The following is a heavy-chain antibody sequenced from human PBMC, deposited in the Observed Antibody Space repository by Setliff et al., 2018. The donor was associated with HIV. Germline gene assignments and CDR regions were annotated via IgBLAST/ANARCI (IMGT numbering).Heavy chain of an antibody. CDR2: IYYTGST. Sequence: SETLSLTCTVSGGSISSYYWSWIRQPPGKRLEWIGYIYYTGSTNYNPSLKSRVTISVGSSYNHFSLKLSSVTAADTGVYYCASRRGIEFYFDIWGQGTPVTVSS. J-gene: IGHJ4*02. CDR1: GGSISSYY. D-gene: IGHD3-10*01. V-gene: IGHV4-59*12. CDR3: ASRRGIEFYFDI.